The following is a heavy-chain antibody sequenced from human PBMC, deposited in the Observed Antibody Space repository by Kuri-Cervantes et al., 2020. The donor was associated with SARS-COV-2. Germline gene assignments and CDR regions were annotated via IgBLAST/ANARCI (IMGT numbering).Heavy chain of an antibody. CDR1: GGSISSSSYY. V-gene: IGHV4-39*01. J-gene: IGHJ4*02. CDR2: IYYSGST. CDR3: ASAQGPYYYDSGGYYRFDY. Sequence: SETLSLTCTVSGGSISSSSYYWGWIRQPPGKGLEWIGSIYYSGSTYYNPSLKSRVTISVDTSKNQFSLKLSSVTAADTAVYYCASAQGPYYYDSGGYYRFDYWGQGTLVTVSS. D-gene: IGHD3-22*01.